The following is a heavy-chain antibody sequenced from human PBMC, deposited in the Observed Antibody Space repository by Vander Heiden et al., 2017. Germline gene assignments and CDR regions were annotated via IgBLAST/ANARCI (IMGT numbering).Heavy chain of an antibody. CDR2: IRSKAYGGTT. Sequence: EVQLVESGGGLVKPGRSLRLSCTASGFPFGDYAMSWFRQAPGKGLEWVGFIRSKAYGGTTEYAASVKGRFTISRDDSKSIAYLQMNSLKTEDTAVYYCTRKWIQLWPPDYWGQGTLVTVSS. J-gene: IGHJ4*02. CDR3: TRKWIQLWPPDY. CDR1: GFPFGDYA. D-gene: IGHD5-18*01. V-gene: IGHV3-49*05.